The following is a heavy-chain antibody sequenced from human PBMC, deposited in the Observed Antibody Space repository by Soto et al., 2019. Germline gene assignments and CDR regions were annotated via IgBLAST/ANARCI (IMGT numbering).Heavy chain of an antibody. CDR1: GWTFTNND. J-gene: IGHJ5*02. D-gene: IGHD3-16*02. V-gene: IGHV1-8*01. Sequence: VSCLSSGWTFTNNDVSWVRQATGRGLAWMGWVNPGSGDTGYAQKFQGILTMTRDISIATAYMELNSLTSEDTAIYYGARMDSFVSLNCFDPWGQGTLVTVSS. CDR2: VNPGSGDT. CDR3: ARMDSFVSLNCFDP.